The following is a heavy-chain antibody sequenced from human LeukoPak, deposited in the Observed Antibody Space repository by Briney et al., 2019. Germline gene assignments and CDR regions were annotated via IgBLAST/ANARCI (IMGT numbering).Heavy chain of an antibody. V-gene: IGHV1-18*01. Sequence: ASVEVSCKASGYTFTSYGISWVRQAPGQGLEWMGWISAYNGNTNYAQKLQGRVTMTTDTSTSTAYMELRSLRSDDTAVYYCARVSVASRKGPKVGYFDYWGQGTLVTVSS. CDR1: GYTFTSYG. CDR2: ISAYNGNT. D-gene: IGHD2-15*01. J-gene: IGHJ4*02. CDR3: ARVSVASRKGPKVGYFDY.